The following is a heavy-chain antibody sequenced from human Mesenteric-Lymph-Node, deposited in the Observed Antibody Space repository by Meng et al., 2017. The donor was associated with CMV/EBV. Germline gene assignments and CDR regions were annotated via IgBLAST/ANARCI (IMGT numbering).Heavy chain of an antibody. V-gene: IGHV4-34*01. CDR1: GGSFSGYY. CDR2: INHSGST. CDR3: ARDLYYYNEMDV. Sequence: SETLSLTCAVYGGSFSGYYWSWIRQPPGKGLEWIGEINHSGSTNYNPSLTSRVTMSLDTSKNHFSLRLRSVTAADTAVYYCARDLYYYNEMDVWGQGTTVTVSS. J-gene: IGHJ6*02.